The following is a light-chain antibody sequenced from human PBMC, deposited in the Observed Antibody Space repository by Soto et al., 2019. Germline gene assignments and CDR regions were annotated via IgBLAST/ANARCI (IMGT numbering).Light chain of an antibody. Sequence: DIQMTQSPSFVSASVGDRVTITCRASQGIISWLAWYQHKPGRAPKLLIHAASSLESGVPSRFSGSGSGTDFTLTISSLQPEDFATYYCQQTTCFPLTFGGGTKVEIK. CDR2: AAS. V-gene: IGKV1-12*01. J-gene: IGKJ4*01. CDR1: QGIISW. CDR3: QQTTCFPLT.